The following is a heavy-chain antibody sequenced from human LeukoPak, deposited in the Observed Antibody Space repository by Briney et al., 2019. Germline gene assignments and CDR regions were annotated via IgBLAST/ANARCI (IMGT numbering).Heavy chain of an antibody. CDR1: GFTFSSYA. Sequence: GRSLRLSCAASGFTFSSYAMHWVRQAPGKGLEWVAVISYDGSNKYYADSVKGRFTISRDNSKNTLYLQMNSLRAEDTAVCYCAGGLLWFGELLFWGQGTLVTVSS. J-gene: IGHJ4*02. D-gene: IGHD3-10*01. CDR3: AGGLLWFGELLF. CDR2: ISYDGSNK. V-gene: IGHV3-30-3*01.